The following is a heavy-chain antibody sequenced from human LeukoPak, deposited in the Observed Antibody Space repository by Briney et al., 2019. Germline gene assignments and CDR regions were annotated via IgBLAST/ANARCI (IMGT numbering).Heavy chain of an antibody. CDR1: GYTFTSYY. Sequence: ASVKVSCKASGYTFTSYYMHWVRQAPGQGLEWMGIINPSGGSTSYAQKFQGRVTKTRDTSTSTVYMELSSLRSEDTAVYYCARDSSTTGYSTSSAFDIWGQGTMVTVSS. CDR3: ARDSSTTGYSTSSAFDI. V-gene: IGHV1-46*01. J-gene: IGHJ3*02. D-gene: IGHD6-13*01. CDR2: INPSGGST.